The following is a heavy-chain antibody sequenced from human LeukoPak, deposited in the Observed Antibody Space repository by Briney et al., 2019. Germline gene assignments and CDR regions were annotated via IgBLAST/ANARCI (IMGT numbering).Heavy chain of an antibody. V-gene: IGHV3-7*01. J-gene: IGHJ6*03. CDR2: IKQDGSEK. Sequence: GGSLRLSCAASGFTFSNYAMSWVRQAPGKGLEWVANIKQDGSEKYYVDSVKGRFTISRDNAKNSLYLQMNSLRAEDTAVYYCARDYSSGGLYYYYYYMDVWGKGTTVTVSS. CDR1: GFTFSNYA. CDR3: ARDYSSGGLYYYYYYMDV. D-gene: IGHD6-19*01.